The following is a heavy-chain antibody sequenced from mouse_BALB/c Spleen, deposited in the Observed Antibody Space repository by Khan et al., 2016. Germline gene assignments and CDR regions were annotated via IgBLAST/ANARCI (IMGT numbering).Heavy chain of an antibody. Sequence: QIQLVQSGPEVKKPGETVRISCKASGYTFTTAGMQWVQRMPGKGLKWIGWINTHSGVPKYAEDFKGRFAFSLETSASTAYLQISNLKNEDTASYFCAGSYSSYAMYYWGQGTSVTVSS. J-gene: IGHJ4*01. CDR3: AGSYSSYAMYY. V-gene: IGHV9-4*02. CDR1: GYTFTTAG. CDR2: INTHSGVP. D-gene: IGHD1-1*01.